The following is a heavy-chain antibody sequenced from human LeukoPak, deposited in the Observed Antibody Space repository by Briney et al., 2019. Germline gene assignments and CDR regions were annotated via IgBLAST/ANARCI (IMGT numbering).Heavy chain of an antibody. Sequence: SVKVSCKASGGTFSSYAISWVRQAPGQGLEWMGGVIPIFGTANYAQKFQGRVTITADKSTSTAYMELSSLRSEDTAVYYCASGYCSSTSCYWFDPWGQGTLVTVSS. CDR1: GGTFSSYA. V-gene: IGHV1-69*06. CDR3: ASGYCSSTSCYWFDP. J-gene: IGHJ5*02. CDR2: VIPIFGTA. D-gene: IGHD2-2*01.